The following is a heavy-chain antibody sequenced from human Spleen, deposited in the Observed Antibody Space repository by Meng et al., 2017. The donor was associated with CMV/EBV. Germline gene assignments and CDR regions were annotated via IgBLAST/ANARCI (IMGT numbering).Heavy chain of an antibody. CDR1: GFSVSNNY. D-gene: IGHD5-18*01. CDR3: ATQRLIYGISYGFYFDC. Sequence: GESLKISCAASGFSVSNNYMSWVRQAPGKGLEWVSVIYTGGSTYYADSVKGRFTISRDNYKNTMYLQINSRRAEDTAVYYCATQRLIYGISYGFYFDCWGQGTLVTVSS. J-gene: IGHJ4*02. V-gene: IGHV3-66*02. CDR2: IYTGGST.